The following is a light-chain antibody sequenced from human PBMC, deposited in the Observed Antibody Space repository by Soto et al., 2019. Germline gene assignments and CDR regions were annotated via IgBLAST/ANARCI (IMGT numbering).Light chain of an antibody. Sequence: ELVLTQSPGTLSLSPGDRATLSCRASQSVSSTYLAWYQQRPGQAPRLLIYDASNRATGIPARFSGSGSGTDFTLTISSLEPEDFAVYYCQQRSNWRWTFGQGTKVDIK. CDR2: DAS. CDR3: QQRSNWRWT. CDR1: QSVSSTY. V-gene: IGKV3D-20*02. J-gene: IGKJ1*01.